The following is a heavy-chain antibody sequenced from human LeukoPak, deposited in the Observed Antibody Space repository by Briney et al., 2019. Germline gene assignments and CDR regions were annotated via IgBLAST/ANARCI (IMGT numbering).Heavy chain of an antibody. CDR2: IYTSGST. D-gene: IGHD3-10*01. Sequence: PPETLSLTCTVSGGSISSYYWSWIRQPAGKGLEWIGRIYTSGSTNYNPSLKRRVTMSVDTSKNQFSLKLSSVTAADTAVYYCARASFSYGSGSYYDYWGQGTLVTVSS. V-gene: IGHV4-4*07. CDR3: ARASFSYGSGSYYDY. J-gene: IGHJ4*02. CDR1: GGSISSYY.